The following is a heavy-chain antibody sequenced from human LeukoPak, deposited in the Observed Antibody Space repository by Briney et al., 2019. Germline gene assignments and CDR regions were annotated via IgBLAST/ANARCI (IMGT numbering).Heavy chain of an antibody. CDR2: FYHSGIT. J-gene: IGHJ4*02. CDR3: ATLVSTRYYFDY. Sequence: SETLSLTCTVSGYSISSGYFWGWIRPPPGKGLEWIGSFYHSGITYYNPSLKSRVTISVEMSKNQFSLKLTSVTAADTAVYFCATLVSTRYYFDYWGQGTLVTVSS. V-gene: IGHV4-38-2*02. CDR1: GYSISSGYF. D-gene: IGHD5/OR15-5a*01.